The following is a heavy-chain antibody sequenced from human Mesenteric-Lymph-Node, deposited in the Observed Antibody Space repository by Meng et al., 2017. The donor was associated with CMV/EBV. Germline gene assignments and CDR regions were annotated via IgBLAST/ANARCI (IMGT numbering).Heavy chain of an antibody. Sequence: GESLKISCAASGFTFSSYGMHWVRQAPGKGLEWVAFIRYDGSNKYYADSVKGRFTISRDNSKNTLYLQMNSLKAEDTAVYYCARDIGGRILGGSQPFDYWGQGTLVTVSS. CDR2: IRYDGSNK. V-gene: IGHV3-30*02. CDR3: ARDIGGRILGGSQPFDY. CDR1: GFTFSSYG. J-gene: IGHJ4*02. D-gene: IGHD1-26*01.